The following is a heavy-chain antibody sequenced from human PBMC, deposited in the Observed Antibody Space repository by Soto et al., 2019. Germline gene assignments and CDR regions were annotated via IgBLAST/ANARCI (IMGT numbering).Heavy chain of an antibody. CDR1: AFTYSSYN. CDR3: ARDPDIVATTNGD. Sequence: PRGSLGLSCSASAFTYSSYNMNGVRQAPGKGLEWVSYISSSSSTIYYADSVKGRFTISRDNAKNSLYLQMNSLRAEDTAVYYWARDPDIVATTNGDWGEGTV. J-gene: IGHJ4*02. D-gene: IGHD5-12*01. V-gene: IGHV3-48*01. CDR2: ISSSSSTI.